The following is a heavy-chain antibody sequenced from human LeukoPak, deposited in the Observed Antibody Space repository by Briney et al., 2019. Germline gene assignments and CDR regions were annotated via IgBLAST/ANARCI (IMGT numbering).Heavy chain of an antibody. D-gene: IGHD3-10*01. Sequence: GGSLRLSCAASGFTFSSYGMHWVRQAPGKGLEWVAVISYDGSNKYYADSVKGRFTISRDNSKNTLYLQRNSLRAEDTAVYYCAKGLERGVINFDYGAKETLVTVSS. J-gene: IGHJ4*02. CDR2: ISYDGSNK. CDR1: GFTFSSYG. CDR3: AKGLERGVINFDY. V-gene: IGHV3-30*18.